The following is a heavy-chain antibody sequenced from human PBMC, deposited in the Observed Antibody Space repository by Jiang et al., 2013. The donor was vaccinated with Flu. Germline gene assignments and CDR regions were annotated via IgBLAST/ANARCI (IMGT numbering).Heavy chain of an antibody. J-gene: IGHJ3*02. CDR2: IRSKANSYAT. CDR1: SA. D-gene: IGHD3-10*01. CDR3: TRLIITSDAFDI. Sequence: SAMHWVRQASGKGLEWVGRIRSKANSYATAYAASVKGRFTISRDDSKNTAYLQMNSLKTEDTAVYYCTRLIITSDAFDIWGQGTMVTVSS. V-gene: IGHV3-73*01.